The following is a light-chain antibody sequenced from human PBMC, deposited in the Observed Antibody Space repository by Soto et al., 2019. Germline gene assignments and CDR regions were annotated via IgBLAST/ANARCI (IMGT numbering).Light chain of an antibody. J-gene: IGKJ3*01. V-gene: IGKV1-39*01. CDR1: QSISSY. Sequence: DIQMTQSPSSLSASVGDRVTITCRASQSISSYLNWYQQKPGKAPKLLIYAASSLQSGVPSRFSGRGSGTDCTLTISSLQPDDFATYYCQQGYSTPFTFGPGTKVDI. CDR3: QQGYSTPFT. CDR2: AAS.